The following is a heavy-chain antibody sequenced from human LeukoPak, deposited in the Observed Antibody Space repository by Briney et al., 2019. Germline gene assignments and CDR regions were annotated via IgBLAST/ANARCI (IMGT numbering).Heavy chain of an antibody. J-gene: IGHJ3*02. CDR3: ARGDSRGFDI. V-gene: IGHV4-34*01. Sequence: SETLSLTCAVYGGSFSGYYWSWIRQPPGKGLEWIGEINHSGSTNYNPSLKSRVTISVDTSENQFSLKLCSVTAADTAVYYCARGDSRGFDIWGQGTMVTVSS. D-gene: IGHD6-13*01. CDR1: GGSFSGYY. CDR2: INHSGST.